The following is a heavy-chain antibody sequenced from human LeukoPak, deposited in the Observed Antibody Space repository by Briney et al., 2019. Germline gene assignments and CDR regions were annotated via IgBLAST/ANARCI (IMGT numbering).Heavy chain of an antibody. V-gene: IGHV3-11*01. J-gene: IGHJ4*02. CDR3: ARYLKVGYDSSGFQDY. Sequence: GGSLRLSCAASGFTVSSNCMSWVRQAPGKGLEWVSYISSSGSNIYYADSVKGRFTISRDNAKNSLYLQMNSLRAEDTAVYYCARYLKVGYDSSGFQDYWGQGTLVTVSS. D-gene: IGHD3-22*01. CDR2: ISSSGSNI. CDR1: GFTVSSNC.